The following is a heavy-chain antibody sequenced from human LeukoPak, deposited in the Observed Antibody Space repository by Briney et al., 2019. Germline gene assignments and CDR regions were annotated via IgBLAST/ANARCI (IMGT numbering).Heavy chain of an antibody. D-gene: IGHD3-22*01. CDR1: GFTFNSYA. CDR3: AKGRDSSGQSSDS. J-gene: IGHJ4*02. Sequence: GGSLRLSCAASGFTFNSYAMSWVRQAPRKGLEWVGSITDSGESTFYADSVKGRFTISRDNSKNTLFLQMNSLRAEDTALFYCAKGRDSSGQSSDSWGQGTLVTVSS. CDR2: ITDSGEST. V-gene: IGHV3-23*01.